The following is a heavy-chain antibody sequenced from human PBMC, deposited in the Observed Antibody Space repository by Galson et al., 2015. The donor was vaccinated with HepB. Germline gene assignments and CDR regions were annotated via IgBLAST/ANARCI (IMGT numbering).Heavy chain of an antibody. D-gene: IGHD4-23*01. J-gene: IGHJ4*02. CDR3: AKGVSGTVVTPGGSYFDY. Sequence: SLRLSCAASGFTFSSYAMSWVRQAPGKGLEWVSAISGSGGSTYYADSVKGRFTISRDNSKNTLYLQMNSLRAEDTAVYYCAKGVSGTVVTPGGSYFDYWGQGTLVTVSS. V-gene: IGHV3-23*01. CDR1: GFTFSSYA. CDR2: ISGSGGST.